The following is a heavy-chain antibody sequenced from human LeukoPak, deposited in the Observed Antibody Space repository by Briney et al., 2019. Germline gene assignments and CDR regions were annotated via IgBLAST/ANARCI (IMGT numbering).Heavy chain of an antibody. V-gene: IGHV3-23*01. J-gene: IGHJ4*02. CDR3: AKERDYYGSGRGLYFDY. Sequence: GGSLRLSCAASGFTFSSYAMSWVRQAPGKGLGWVSAISGSGGSTYYADSVKGRFTISRDNSKNTLCLQMNSLRAEDTAVYYCAKERDYYGSGRGLYFDYWGQGTLVTVSS. D-gene: IGHD3-10*01. CDR2: ISGSGGST. CDR1: GFTFSSYA.